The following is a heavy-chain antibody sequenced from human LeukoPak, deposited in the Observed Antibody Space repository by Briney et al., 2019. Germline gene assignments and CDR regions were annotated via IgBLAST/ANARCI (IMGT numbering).Heavy chain of an antibody. CDR3: AKDRYYYDSSGDY. CDR1: GLTFSSYG. D-gene: IGHD3-22*01. CDR2: IRYDGSNK. J-gene: IGHJ4*02. Sequence: GGSLRLSCAASGLTFSSYGMHWVRQAPGKGLEWVAFIRYDGSNKYYADSVKGRFTISRDNSKNTLYLQMNSLRAEDTAVYYCAKDRYYYDSSGDYWGQGTLVTVSS. V-gene: IGHV3-30*02.